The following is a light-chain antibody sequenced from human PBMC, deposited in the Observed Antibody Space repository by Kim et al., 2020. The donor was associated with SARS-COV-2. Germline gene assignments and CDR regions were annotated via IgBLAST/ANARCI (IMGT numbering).Light chain of an antibody. CDR2: GAS. Sequence: EIELTQSPGTLSLSPGERATLSCRASQSVSSSYLAWYQQKPGQAPRLLMYGASSRATGIPDRFSGSGSGTDFTLTISRLEPEDFAVYYCQQYGSSGTFGQGTRLEIK. J-gene: IGKJ5*01. CDR3: QQYGSSGT. CDR1: QSVSSSY. V-gene: IGKV3-20*01.